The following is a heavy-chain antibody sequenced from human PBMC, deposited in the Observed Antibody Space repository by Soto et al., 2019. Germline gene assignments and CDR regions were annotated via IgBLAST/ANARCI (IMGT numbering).Heavy chain of an antibody. V-gene: IGHV3-23*01. J-gene: IGHJ4*02. CDR1: GFTFSSNA. CDR2: ISGSGGST. D-gene: IGHD4-17*01. CDR3: AKWDDYGDYYFDY. Sequence: GGSLRLSCAASGFTFSSNAMSWVRQAPGKGLEWVSAISGSGGSTYYADYVKGRFTISRDNSKNTLYLQMNSLRAEDTAVYYCAKWDDYGDYYFDYWGQGTLVTVSS.